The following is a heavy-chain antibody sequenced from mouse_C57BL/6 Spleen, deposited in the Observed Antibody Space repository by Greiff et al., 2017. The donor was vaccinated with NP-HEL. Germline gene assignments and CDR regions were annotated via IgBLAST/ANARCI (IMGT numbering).Heavy chain of an antibody. J-gene: IGHJ1*03. V-gene: IGHV1-82*01. CDR3: ANYYGSSWYFDV. D-gene: IGHD1-1*01. Sequence: LQESGPELVKPGASVKISCKASGYAFSSSWMNWVKQRPGKGLEWIGRIYPGDGDTNYNGKFKGKATLTADKSSSTAYMQLSSLTSEDSAVYFCANYYGSSWYFDVWGTGTTVTVSS. CDR1: GYAFSSSW. CDR2: IYPGDGDT.